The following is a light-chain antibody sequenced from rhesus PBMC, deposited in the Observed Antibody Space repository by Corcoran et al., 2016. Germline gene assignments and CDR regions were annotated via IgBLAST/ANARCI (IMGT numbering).Light chain of an antibody. CDR1: ENVNNY. CDR3: QHGYGTPYS. J-gene: IGKJ2*01. Sequence: DIQMTQSPSSLSASVGDRVTITCRARENVNNYLNWYQQKPGKAPKLLIYKASTLQSGCPSRFSGCGSGTAYTFTISRLQPEGVATYYCQHGYGTPYSFGQETKVEIK. V-gene: IGKV1-74*01. CDR2: KAS.